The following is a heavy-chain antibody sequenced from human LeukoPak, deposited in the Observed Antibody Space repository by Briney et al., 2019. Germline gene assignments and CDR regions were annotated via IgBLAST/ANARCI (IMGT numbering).Heavy chain of an antibody. CDR3: ARDFDSYGLRGAFDI. D-gene: IGHD5-18*01. J-gene: IGHJ3*02. CDR2: IYYSGST. V-gene: IGHV4-31*03. CDR1: GGSISSGGYY. Sequence: TLSLTCTVSGGSISSGGYYWSWIRQHPGKGLEWIGYIYYSGSTYYNPSLKSRVTISVDTSKNQFSLKLSSVTAADTAVYYCARDFDSYGLRGAFDIWGQGTMVTVSS.